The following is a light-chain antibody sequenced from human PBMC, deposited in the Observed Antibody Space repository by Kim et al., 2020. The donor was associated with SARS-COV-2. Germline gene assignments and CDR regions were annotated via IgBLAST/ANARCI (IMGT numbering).Light chain of an antibody. CDR1: QSVSSY. Sequence: EIVLTQSPATLSLSPGERATLSCRASQSVSSYLAWYQHKPGQAPRLLIYDASNRATGIPARFSGSGSGTDFTLTINSLESEDFAVYYCQQHSNWPITFGGGTKVDIK. CDR3: QQHSNWPIT. J-gene: IGKJ4*01. V-gene: IGKV3-11*01. CDR2: DAS.